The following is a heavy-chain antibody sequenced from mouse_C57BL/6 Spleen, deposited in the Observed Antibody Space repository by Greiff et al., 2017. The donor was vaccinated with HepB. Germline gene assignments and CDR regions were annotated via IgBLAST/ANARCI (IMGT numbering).Heavy chain of an antibody. V-gene: IGHV1-15*01. CDR1: GYTFTDYE. D-gene: IGHD1-1*01. J-gene: IGHJ3*01. CDR3: TIKDYYGTPFAY. CDR2: IDPETGGT. Sequence: VQLQQSGAELVRPGASVTLSCKASGYTFTDYEMHWVKQTPVHGLEWIGAIDPETGGTAYNQKFKGKAILTADKSSSTAYMELRSLTSEDSAVYYCTIKDYYGTPFAYWGQGTLVTVSA.